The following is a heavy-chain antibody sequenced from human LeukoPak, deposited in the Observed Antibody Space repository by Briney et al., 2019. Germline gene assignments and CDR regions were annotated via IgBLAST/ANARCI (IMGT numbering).Heavy chain of an antibody. CDR2: IKQDETEK. CDR1: GFTFSNFW. V-gene: IGHV3-7*01. CDR3: AKVPRQHDNWFDP. D-gene: IGHD6-13*01. Sequence: GGSLRLSCTASGFTFSNFWMGWVRQAPGKGLEWVANIKQDETEKFYLGSVKGRFTISRDNAKNSLYLQMNSLGAEDTAVYYCAKVPRQHDNWFDPWGQGTLVTVSS. J-gene: IGHJ5*02.